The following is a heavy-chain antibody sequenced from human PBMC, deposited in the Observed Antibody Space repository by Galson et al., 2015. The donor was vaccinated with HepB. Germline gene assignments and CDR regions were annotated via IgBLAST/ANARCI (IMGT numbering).Heavy chain of an antibody. D-gene: IGHD3-10*01. CDR3: ARRRGPYFDY. J-gene: IGHJ4*02. V-gene: IGHV4-59*08. Sequence: ETLSLTCTVSGDSIKNYYWSWIRQPPGKGLEWIAYIYYTESTNYNPSLKSRVTISIDTSKSQFSLKLSSVTAADTAVYYCARRRGPYFDYWGQGTLVTVSS. CDR1: GDSIKNYY. CDR2: IYYTEST.